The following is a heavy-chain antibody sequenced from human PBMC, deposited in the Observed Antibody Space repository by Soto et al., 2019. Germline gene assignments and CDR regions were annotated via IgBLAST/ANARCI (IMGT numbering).Heavy chain of an antibody. D-gene: IGHD3-16*02. Sequence: GASVKVSCKASGYTFTSYGISWVRQAPGQGLEWMGWISAYNGNTNYAQKLQGRVTMTTDTSTSTAYMELRSLRSDDTAVYYCARLETYDYVWGSYRPPDYWGQGTLVTVSS. CDR2: ISAYNGNT. J-gene: IGHJ4*02. CDR1: GYTFTSYG. CDR3: ARLETYDYVWGSYRPPDY. V-gene: IGHV1-18*01.